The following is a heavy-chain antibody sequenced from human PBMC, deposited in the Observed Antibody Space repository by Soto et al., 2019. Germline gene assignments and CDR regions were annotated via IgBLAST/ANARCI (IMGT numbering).Heavy chain of an antibody. V-gene: IGHV1-18*01. Sequence: QIQLVQSGGEVKKPGASVKVSCKSSGYKFISHSITWVRQAPGQGREWMGRISAYNGNTNYAQKLHGRVTMTTDASTNTAYMELRSLRSDDTAVYYCARGAFCGGAPGCRDMDVWGQGTTGTVSS. J-gene: IGHJ6*02. CDR3: ARGAFCGGAPGCRDMDV. D-gene: IGHD2-21*01. CDR1: GYKFISHS. CDR2: ISAYNGNT.